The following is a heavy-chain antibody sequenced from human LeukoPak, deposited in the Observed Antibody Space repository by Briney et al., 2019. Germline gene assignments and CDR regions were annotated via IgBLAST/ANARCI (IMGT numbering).Heavy chain of an antibody. Sequence: GTSLRLSCAASGFIFSHYALHWVRQAPGKGLEWVAVIWSDGTNRYYADSVKGRFSISRDDSQKRVFLQMNNLRADDTAVYYCARDAQRGFDYSNSLQYWGEGAPGTVSS. J-gene: IGHJ4*02. CDR3: ARDAQRGFDYSNSLQY. D-gene: IGHD4-11*01. CDR2: IWSDGTNR. CDR1: GFIFSHYA. V-gene: IGHV3-33*01.